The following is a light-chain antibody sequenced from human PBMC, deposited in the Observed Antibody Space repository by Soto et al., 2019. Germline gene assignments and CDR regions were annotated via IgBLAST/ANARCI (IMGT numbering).Light chain of an antibody. J-gene: IGKJ4*01. Sequence: IVMTQTPDSLAVSLGARATINCKSSQSVLYSSNNKNSLVWYQQKPGQPPQLLISWASTRESGVPDRFSGSGSGTYFTLTISSLQAEDVAVYYCQQYYSAPLTFGGGTKVEIK. CDR2: WAS. V-gene: IGKV4-1*01. CDR1: QSVLYSSNNKNS. CDR3: QQYYSAPLT.